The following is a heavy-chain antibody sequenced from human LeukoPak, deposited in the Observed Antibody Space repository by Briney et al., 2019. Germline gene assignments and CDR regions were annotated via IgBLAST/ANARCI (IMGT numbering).Heavy chain of an antibody. CDR2: IRGSGGST. D-gene: IGHD6-6*01. J-gene: IGHJ6*02. CDR1: GFTFSSYD. CDR3: AKVSSSDYYYGMDV. V-gene: IGHV3-23*01. Sequence: GGSLRLFCAASGFTFSSYDMSWVRRAPGKGLEWVSAIRGSGGSTYYADSVKGRFTISRDNSKNTLYLQMNSLRAEDTAVYYCAKVSSSDYYYGMDVWGQGTTVTVSS.